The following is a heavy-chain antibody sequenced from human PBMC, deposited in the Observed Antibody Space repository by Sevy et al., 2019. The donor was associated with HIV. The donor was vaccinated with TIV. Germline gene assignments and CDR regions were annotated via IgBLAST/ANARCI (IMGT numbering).Heavy chain of an antibody. CDR3: AKSSKVDYFQH. J-gene: IGHJ1*01. V-gene: IGHV3-30*18. CDR2: ISYEGGNK. CDR1: GFTFSSYG. Sequence: GGSLRLSCAASGFTFSSYGMHWVRQAPGKGLEWVAVISYEGGNKYYADSVKGRSTISRDNSKNTLYLKMNSLRAEDTAVYYCAKSSKVDYFQHWGQGTLVTVSS.